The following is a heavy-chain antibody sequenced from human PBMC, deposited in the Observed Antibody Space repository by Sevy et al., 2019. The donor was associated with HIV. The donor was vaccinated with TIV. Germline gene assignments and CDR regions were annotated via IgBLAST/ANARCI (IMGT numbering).Heavy chain of an antibody. Sequence: GGSLRLSCAASGFSVSSNYMSWVRQAPGKGPEWVSVIHSGGKISYADSVQGRFTISRDNSKNTLYLQMNSLRAEDTAVYYCAKGTGGSGYYPFDYWGQGTLVTVSS. V-gene: IGHV3-53*01. D-gene: IGHD3-22*01. CDR3: AKGTGGSGYYPFDY. CDR2: IHSGGKI. J-gene: IGHJ4*02. CDR1: GFSVSSNY.